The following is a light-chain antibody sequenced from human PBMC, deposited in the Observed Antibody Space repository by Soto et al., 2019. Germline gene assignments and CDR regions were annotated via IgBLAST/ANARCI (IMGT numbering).Light chain of an antibody. CDR2: DVT. CDR1: SSDVGDYNY. CDR3: CSYAGDVYV. Sequence: QSALTQPRSVSGSPGQSVTISCTGTSSDVGDYNYVSWYQHHPGKAPKLIIYDVTRGPSGVPDRFSGSKSGNTASLTISGLQTEDEADYYCCSYAGDVYVFGSGTKLTVL. V-gene: IGLV2-11*01. J-gene: IGLJ1*01.